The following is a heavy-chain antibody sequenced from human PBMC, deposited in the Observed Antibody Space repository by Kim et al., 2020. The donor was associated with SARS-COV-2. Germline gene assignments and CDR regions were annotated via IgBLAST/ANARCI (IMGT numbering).Heavy chain of an antibody. CDR3: AKRYSSAMKFFDI. V-gene: IGHV3-23*01. CDR2: ISEGGDYT. CDR1: GFTFSNNA. Sequence: GGSLRLSCATSGFTFSNNAMNWVRQAPGKGMEWVSSISEGGDYTSYADSVRGRFTISKDNSKNTLYLQMNSLRAEDTAIYYCAKRYSSAMKFFDIWGQGPMVTVSS. D-gene: IGHD1-20*01. J-gene: IGHJ3*02.